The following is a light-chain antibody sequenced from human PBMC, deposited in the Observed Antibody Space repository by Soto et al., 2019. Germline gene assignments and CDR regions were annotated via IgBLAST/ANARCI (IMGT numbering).Light chain of an antibody. J-gene: IGLJ1*01. CDR3: VTYDSSMRDGG. V-gene: IGLV2-11*01. Sequence: QSVLTQPGSVSGSPGQSVTISCTGTSSDVGGYDYVSWYQQHPGKAPKLMIYDVNNRPSGVSDRFSGSKSGTTASLAITGRQTGEEADYYCVTYDSSMRDGGFGTGTKVTVL. CDR2: DVN. CDR1: SSDVGGYDY.